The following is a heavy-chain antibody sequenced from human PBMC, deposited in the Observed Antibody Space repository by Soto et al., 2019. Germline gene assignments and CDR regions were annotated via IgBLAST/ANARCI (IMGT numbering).Heavy chain of an antibody. CDR2: INAGNGNT. CDR3: ARDRWLRLSYFDY. CDR1: GYTFTSYA. Sequence: ASVKVSCKASGYTFTSYAMHWVRQAPGQRLEWMGWINAGNGNTKYSQKFQGRVSITRDTSASTAHMELSSLRSEDTAVYYCARDRWLRLSYFDYWGQGTLVT. V-gene: IGHV1-3*01. J-gene: IGHJ4*02. D-gene: IGHD5-12*01.